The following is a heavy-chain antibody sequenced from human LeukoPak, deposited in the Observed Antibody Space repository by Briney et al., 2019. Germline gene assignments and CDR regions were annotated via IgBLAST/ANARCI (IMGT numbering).Heavy chain of an antibody. CDR1: GDSLKNYY. J-gene: IGHJ6*02. V-gene: IGHV4-4*07. CDR3: ARHRFYDFWSGLPYYYYGMDV. D-gene: IGHD3-3*01. Sequence: SETLSLTCNVSGDSLKNYYWTWIRQPAGRGLEWIGRISITGSTNYNAFLKSRLTLSLDTSKNQFSLKLSSVTAADTAVYYCARHRFYDFWSGLPYYYYGMDVWGQGTTVTVSS. CDR2: ISITGST.